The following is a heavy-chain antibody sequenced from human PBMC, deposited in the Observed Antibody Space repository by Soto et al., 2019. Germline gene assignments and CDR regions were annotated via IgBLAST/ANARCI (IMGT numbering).Heavy chain of an antibody. V-gene: IGHV3-23*01. CDR2: ISGSGDGT. CDR3: VKRCDAGGCPDY. J-gene: IGHJ4*02. Sequence: EVQLLESGGGLVQPGGSLRLSCAASGFAFSSYPMSWVRQAPGKGLEWVSGISGSGDGTYYADSVKGRFTISRNNSKHTLYLQMNSRRAEDTAVYYCVKRCDAGGCPDYWGQGTLLTVSS. D-gene: IGHD2-15*01. CDR1: GFAFSSYP.